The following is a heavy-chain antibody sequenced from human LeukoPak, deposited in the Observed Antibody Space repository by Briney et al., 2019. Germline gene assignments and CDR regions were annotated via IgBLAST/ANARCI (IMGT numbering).Heavy chain of an antibody. CDR1: GATFSSYA. CDR3: ARDSNGDYGYYFHY. J-gene: IGHJ4*02. CDR2: IITIFGIA. D-gene: IGHD4-17*01. V-gene: IGHV1-69*04. Sequence: SVKVSCKASGATFSSYAISWVRQAPGQGLEWMGRIITIFGIANYAQKFQGRVTITADKSTSTAYMELSSLRSEDTAVYYCARDSNGDYGYYFHYWGQGTLVTVSS.